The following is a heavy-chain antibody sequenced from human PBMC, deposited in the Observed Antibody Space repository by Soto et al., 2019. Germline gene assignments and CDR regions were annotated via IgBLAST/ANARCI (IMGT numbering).Heavy chain of an antibody. J-gene: IGHJ5*02. CDR1: GFSISINY. V-gene: IGHV3-53*02. Sequence: EVHLVETGGGLIQPGGSLRLSCAASGFSISINYMSWVRQAPGKGLEWVSLIHADGSTSYADSVNGRFTISRDNSKNTVYLQMNSLRVEDTAVYYCASLAVAAGFDPWGQGTLVTVSS. CDR3: ASLAVAAGFDP. CDR2: IHADGST. D-gene: IGHD6-19*01.